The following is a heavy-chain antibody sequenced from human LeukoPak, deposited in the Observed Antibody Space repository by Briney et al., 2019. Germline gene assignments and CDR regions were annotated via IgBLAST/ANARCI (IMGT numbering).Heavy chain of an antibody. CDR2: MNPNSGNT. CDR3: ARAFGGHDEWYYFDY. V-gene: IGHV1-8*03. D-gene: IGHD5-12*01. Sequence: ASVKVPCKASGYTFTSYDINWVRQATGQGREWMGWMNPNSGNTDYAQKFQGRFTITRNTSISTAYMELSSLRSEDTAVYYCARAFGGHDEWYYFDYWGQGTLVTVSS. J-gene: IGHJ4*02. CDR1: GYTFTSYD.